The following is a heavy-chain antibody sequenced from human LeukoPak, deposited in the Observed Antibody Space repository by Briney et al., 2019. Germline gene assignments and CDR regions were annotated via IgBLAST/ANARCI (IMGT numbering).Heavy chain of an antibody. Sequence: SETLSLTCTVSGYSISSGYYWGWIRQPPGKGLEWIGSIYHSGSTYYKSSLKSRVTISVDTSKNQFSLKLSSATAADTAVYYCARKGGSGWWFDYWGQGTLVTVSS. D-gene: IGHD6-19*01. V-gene: IGHV4-38-2*02. CDR2: IYHSGST. CDR1: GYSISSGYY. CDR3: ARKGGSGWWFDY. J-gene: IGHJ4*02.